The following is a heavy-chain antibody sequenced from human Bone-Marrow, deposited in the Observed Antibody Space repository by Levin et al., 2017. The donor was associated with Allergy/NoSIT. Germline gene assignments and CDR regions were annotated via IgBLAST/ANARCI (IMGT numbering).Heavy chain of an antibody. Sequence: GGSLRLSCAASGFTFSRYAMSWLRQVPGKGPEWVSAISGSGGSTYYADSVKGRFTISRDNSKNTLYLQMDSLRAEDTAVYYCAKDPRQWPREQWGQGTLVTISS. D-gene: IGHD5-12*01. CDR1: GFTFSRYA. J-gene: IGHJ4*02. V-gene: IGHV3-23*01. CDR2: ISGSGGST. CDR3: AKDPRQWPREQ.